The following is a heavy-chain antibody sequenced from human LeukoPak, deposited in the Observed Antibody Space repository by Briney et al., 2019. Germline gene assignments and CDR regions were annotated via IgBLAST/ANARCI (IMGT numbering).Heavy chain of an antibody. CDR3: ARRTGNYYGSGSYYYYFDY. Sequence: GESLKISCKGSGYSFPNYWIAWVRQMPGKGLEWMGIIYPDDSDTIYSPSFQGQVTISADKSISTAYLQWSSLKASDTAMYYCARRTGNYYGSGSYYYYFDYWGQGTLVTVSS. V-gene: IGHV5-51*01. J-gene: IGHJ4*02. D-gene: IGHD3-10*01. CDR2: IYPDDSDT. CDR1: GYSFPNYW.